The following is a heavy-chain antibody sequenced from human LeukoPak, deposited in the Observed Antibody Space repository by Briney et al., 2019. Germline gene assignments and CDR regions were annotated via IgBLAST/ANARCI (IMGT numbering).Heavy chain of an antibody. Sequence: PGRSLRLSCAASGFTFSTYGMHWVRQAPGKGLEWVALVWSDGNGKFYADSVKGRFTISRDNSKNTLYLQMNILRAEDTAVYYCVSVLTVTFDSWGQGTLVTVSS. CDR1: GFTFSTYG. CDR3: VSVLTVTFDS. D-gene: IGHD4-17*01. CDR2: VWSDGNGK. V-gene: IGHV3-33*01. J-gene: IGHJ4*02.